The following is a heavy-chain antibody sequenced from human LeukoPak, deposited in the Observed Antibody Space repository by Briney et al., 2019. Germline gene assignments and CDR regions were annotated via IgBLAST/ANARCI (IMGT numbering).Heavy chain of an antibody. CDR3: VRARLIRLENFFDY. CDR1: GFTFSSYA. D-gene: IGHD2-21*02. Sequence: GGSLRLSCAASGFTFSSYAMSWVRQAPGKGLEWVAYTSRGGSDITYADSVKGRFTISTDNANSSLYLQMNSLRAEDTAVYFCVRARLIRLENFFDYWGQGTLVTVSS. J-gene: IGHJ4*02. V-gene: IGHV3-21*05. CDR2: TSRGGSDI.